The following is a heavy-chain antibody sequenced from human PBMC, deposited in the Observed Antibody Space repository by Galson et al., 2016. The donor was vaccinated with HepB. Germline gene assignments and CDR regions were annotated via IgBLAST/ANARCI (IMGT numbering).Heavy chain of an antibody. Sequence: LSLTCAVSGDSISSHDWWSWVRQPPGKGLEWIGEIYHSGSTNYNPSLKSRIDIPIDTSKNRFSLRLTSVTAADTAVYYCANLGYCSGDCFSVNWGQGTMVTVSS. D-gene: IGHD2-21*02. CDR1: GDSISSHDW. V-gene: IGHV4-4*02. CDR3: ANLGYCSGDCFSVN. CDR2: IYHSGST. J-gene: IGHJ4*02.